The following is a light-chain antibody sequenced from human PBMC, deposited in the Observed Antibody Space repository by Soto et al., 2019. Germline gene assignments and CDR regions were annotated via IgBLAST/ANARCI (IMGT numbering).Light chain of an antibody. CDR1: QSVSSSY. Sequence: EIVLTQSPGTLSLSPGERATLSCRASQSVSSSYLAWYQQKPGQAPRLLMYGASSRATGIPDRFRGSGSGTDFTLTISRLEPEDFAVYYCQQYGSSPITFGQGTRREMK. J-gene: IGKJ5*01. CDR2: GAS. V-gene: IGKV3-20*01. CDR3: QQYGSSPIT.